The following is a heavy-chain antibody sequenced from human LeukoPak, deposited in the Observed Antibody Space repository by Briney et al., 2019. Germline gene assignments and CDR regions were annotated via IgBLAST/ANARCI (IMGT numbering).Heavy chain of an antibody. CDR3: AREAVADSRGDY. CDR1: GFTFSSYW. CDR2: INSDGSTT. V-gene: IGHV3-74*01. J-gene: IGHJ4*02. Sequence: TGGSLRLSCAASGFTFSSYWLRWVRQAPGKGLVWVSRINSDGSTTNYADSVKSRFTISRDNAKNTLYLQMNSLRAEDTAVYYCAREAVADSRGDYWGQGTLVTVSS. D-gene: IGHD6-19*01.